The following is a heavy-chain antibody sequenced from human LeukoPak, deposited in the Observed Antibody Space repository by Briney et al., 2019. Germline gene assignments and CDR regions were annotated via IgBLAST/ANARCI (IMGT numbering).Heavy chain of an antibody. D-gene: IGHD3-16*01. J-gene: IGHJ4*02. CDR1: GYTFNTHA. CDR2: INTNTGNP. CDR3: ARDEHGLNY. V-gene: IGHV7-4-1*02. Sequence: ASVKVSCKASGYTFNTHALNWARQAPGQGLEWMGWINTNTGNPTYAQGFTGRFVFSLDTSVSTAYLRISSLKAEDTAVYYCARDEHGLNYWGQGTLVTVSS.